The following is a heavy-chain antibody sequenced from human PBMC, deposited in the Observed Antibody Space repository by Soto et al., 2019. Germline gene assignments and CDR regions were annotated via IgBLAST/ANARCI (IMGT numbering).Heavy chain of an antibody. CDR2: ISYDGSNE. V-gene: IGHV3-30-3*01. CDR1: GFTFRSYA. CDR3: ARARLDTPALDY. D-gene: IGHD2-2*01. Sequence: QVQLVESGGGVVQPGRSLRLSCAASGFTFRSYAMHWVRQAPGKGLEWVAVISYDGSNEYYADSVKGRFTISRDNSKNPLYLQMNSLRAEDTAVYYCARARLDTPALDYWGQGTLVTVSS. J-gene: IGHJ4*02.